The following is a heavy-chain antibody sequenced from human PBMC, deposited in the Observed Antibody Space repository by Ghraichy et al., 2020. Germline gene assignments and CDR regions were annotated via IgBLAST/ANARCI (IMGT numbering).Heavy chain of an antibody. CDR2: INPNGGST. V-gene: IGHV1-46*03. CDR3: ARVGSVVALGGYFDL. J-gene: IGHJ2*01. D-gene: IGHD4-23*01. CDR1: GYTFTSYD. Sequence: ASVKVSCKASGYTFTSYDMHWVRQAPGQGLEWMGRINPNGGSTNYAQKFQGRVTMTRDTSTSTVYMELSSLRSEDTAVYYCARVGSVVALGGYFDLWGSGTLVTVS.